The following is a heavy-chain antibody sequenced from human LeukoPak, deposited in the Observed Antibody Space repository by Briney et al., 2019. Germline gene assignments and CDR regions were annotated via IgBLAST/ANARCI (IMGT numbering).Heavy chain of an antibody. Sequence: SETLSLTCAVYGASFSGDYWSWIRQPPGKGLEWIGEINHSGSTNYNPSLKSRVTISLGTSKNQLSLKLSSVTAADTAVYYCARRSGRYPFDIWGQGTMVTVSS. J-gene: IGHJ3*02. CDR3: ARRSGRYPFDI. D-gene: IGHD6-19*01. CDR2: INHSGST. CDR1: GASFSGDY. V-gene: IGHV4-34*01.